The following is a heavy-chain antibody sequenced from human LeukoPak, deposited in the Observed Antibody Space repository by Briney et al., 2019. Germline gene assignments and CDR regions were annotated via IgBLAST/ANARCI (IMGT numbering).Heavy chain of an antibody. CDR1: GYTFSNAW. Sequence: GGSLRLSRAASGYTFSNAWMSWVRQAPGKGLEWVGRIKSKTDGGTTDYAAPVKGRFTISRDDSKNTLYLQMNSLKTEDTAVYYCTTEAYCGGDCYYYFDYWGQGTLVTVSS. V-gene: IGHV3-15*01. J-gene: IGHJ4*02. CDR3: TTEAYCGGDCYYYFDY. D-gene: IGHD2-21*02. CDR2: IKSKTDGGTT.